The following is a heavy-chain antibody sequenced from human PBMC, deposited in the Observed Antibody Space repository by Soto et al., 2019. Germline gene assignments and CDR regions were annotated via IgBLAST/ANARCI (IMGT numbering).Heavy chain of an antibody. V-gene: IGHV3-23*01. CDR1: GFTFSSFA. CDR3: AKRREGGYYIFDY. Sequence: GGSLRLSCAASGFTFSSFAMSWVRQAPGKGLEWVSSISGSGESTYYADAVKGRLSISRDNSKNTLYLQMNSLRAEDTAVYYCAKRREGGYYIFDYWGQGTPVTVSS. D-gene: IGHD3-10*01. J-gene: IGHJ4*02. CDR2: ISGSGEST.